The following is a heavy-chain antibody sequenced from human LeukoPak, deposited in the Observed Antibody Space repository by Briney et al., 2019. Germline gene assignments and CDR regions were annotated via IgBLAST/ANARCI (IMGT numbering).Heavy chain of an antibody. Sequence: GASVKVSCKASGYNFNNHDINWLRQATGQGLEWLGRMNPNSGNAGYAQKLQGRVTMTWDSSTNTAYLEVTALRSDDTAVYYCAKSSGDYFFDYWGQGTLVTVSS. CDR2: MNPNSGNA. V-gene: IGHV1-8*01. CDR1: GYNFNNHD. CDR3: AKSSGDYFFDY. D-gene: IGHD3-22*01. J-gene: IGHJ4*02.